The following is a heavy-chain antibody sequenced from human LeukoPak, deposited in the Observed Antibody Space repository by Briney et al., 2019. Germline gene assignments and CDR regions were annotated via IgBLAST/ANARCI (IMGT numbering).Heavy chain of an antibody. Sequence: PGGSPRLSCAASGFTFSAYRMNWVRQAPGKGVEWVSYISNTGSTRYYADSVKGGFTISRDNAKNSLYLQVNSLRDEDTAVYYCARDWRFGELFPAYGGQGTLVTVS. CDR2: ISNTGSTR. D-gene: IGHD3-10*01. V-gene: IGHV3-48*02. CDR1: GFTFSAYR. J-gene: IGHJ4*02. CDR3: ARDWRFGELFPAY.